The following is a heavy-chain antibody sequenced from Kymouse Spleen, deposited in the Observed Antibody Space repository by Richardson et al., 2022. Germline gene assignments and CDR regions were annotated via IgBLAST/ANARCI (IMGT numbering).Heavy chain of an antibody. J-gene: IGHJ3*02. CDR2: ISGSGGST. V-gene: IGHV3-23*04. D-gene: IGHD3-10*01. Sequence: EVQLVESGGGLVQPGGSLRLSCAASGFTFSSYAMSWVRQAPGKGLEWVSAISGSGGSTYYADSVKGRFTISRDNSKNTLYLQMNSLRAEDTAVYYCAKDLITMVRGVILDAFDIWGQGTMVTVSS. CDR1: GFTFSSYA. CDR3: AKDLITMVRGVILDAFDI.